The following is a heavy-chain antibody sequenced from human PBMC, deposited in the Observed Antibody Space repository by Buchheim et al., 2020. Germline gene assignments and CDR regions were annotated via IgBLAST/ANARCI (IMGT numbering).Heavy chain of an antibody. Sequence: QVQLQESGPGLVKPSQTLSLTCTVSGGSISSGDYYWSWIRQPPGKGLEWIGYIYYSGSTYYNPSLKSRVTISVDTSKNQFSLKLSSVTAADTAVYYCARGRPRLYDFWSGYHSPGICMDVWGKGTT. CDR2: IYYSGST. V-gene: IGHV4-30-4*01. J-gene: IGHJ6*03. CDR3: ARGRPRLYDFWSGYHSPGICMDV. D-gene: IGHD3-3*01. CDR1: GGSISSGDYY.